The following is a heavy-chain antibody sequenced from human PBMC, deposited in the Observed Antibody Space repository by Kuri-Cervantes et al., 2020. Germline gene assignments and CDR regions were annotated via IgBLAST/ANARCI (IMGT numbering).Heavy chain of an antibody. Sequence: SVKVSCKASGYTFTSYGISWVRQAPGQGLEWMGRIIPILGIANYAQKFQGRVTITADKSTSTAYMELSSLRSEDTAVYYCARSRRDYGDYVHWFDPWGQGTLVTVSS. J-gene: IGHJ5*02. V-gene: IGHV1-69*04. D-gene: IGHD4-17*01. CDR1: GYTFTSYG. CDR2: IIPILGIA. CDR3: ARSRRDYGDYVHWFDP.